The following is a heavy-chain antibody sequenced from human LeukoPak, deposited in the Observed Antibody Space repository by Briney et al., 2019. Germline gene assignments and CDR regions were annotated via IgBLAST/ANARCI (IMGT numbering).Heavy chain of an antibody. V-gene: IGHV4-34*01. D-gene: IGHD3-3*01. CDR2: INHSGST. Sequence: PSETLSLTCAVYGGSFSGYYWSWIRQPPGKGLEWIGEINHSGSTNYNPSLKSRVTISVDTSKNQFSLKLSSVTAADTAVYYCAREVWYDFWSGRRYYYYMDVWGKGTTVTVSS. J-gene: IGHJ6*03. CDR3: AREVWYDFWSGRRYYYYMDV. CDR1: GGSFSGYY.